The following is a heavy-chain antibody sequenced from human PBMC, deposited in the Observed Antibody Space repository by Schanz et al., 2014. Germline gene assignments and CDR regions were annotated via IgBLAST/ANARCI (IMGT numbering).Heavy chain of an antibody. Sequence: QVQLVESGGGLVKPGGSLRLSCAASGFTFRDYYMSWIRQAPGKGLEWVAVISYDGRNKYYADSVKGRFTISRDNSKNTLYLQMNTLRAEDTAVYYCAKDSTHIDIVLVPTAIDYWGQGTLVTVSS. V-gene: IGHV3-30-3*01. CDR3: AKDSTHIDIVLVPTAIDY. CDR1: GFTFRDYY. D-gene: IGHD2-2*01. J-gene: IGHJ4*02. CDR2: ISYDGRNK.